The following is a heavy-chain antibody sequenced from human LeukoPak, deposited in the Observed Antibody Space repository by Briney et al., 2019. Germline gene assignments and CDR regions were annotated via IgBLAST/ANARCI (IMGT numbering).Heavy chain of an antibody. V-gene: IGHV3-9*01. CDR1: GFTFDDYA. CDR2: ISWNSGSI. CDR3: AKDSSGWYGSIKIDY. J-gene: IGHJ4*02. Sequence: GGSLRLSCAASGFTFDDYAMHWVRQAPGKGLEWVSCISWNSGSIGYADSVKGRFTISRDNAKNSLYLQMNNLRAEDTALYYCAKDSSGWYGSIKIDYWGQGTLVTVSS. D-gene: IGHD6-19*01.